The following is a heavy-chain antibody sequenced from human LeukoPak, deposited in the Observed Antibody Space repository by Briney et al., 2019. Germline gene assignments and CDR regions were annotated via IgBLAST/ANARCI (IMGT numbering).Heavy chain of an antibody. Sequence: GASVKVSCKASGYTFTDYYMHWVRQAPGQGLEWMGWMNPKNGGTNHAQKFQGRVIMTRDTSISTSYMELSRLTSDDTAVYYCARSSVIVPAAINWFDPWGQGTLVTVSS. CDR3: ARSSVIVPAAINWFDP. CDR2: MNPKNGGT. D-gene: IGHD2-2*01. V-gene: IGHV1-2*02. CDR1: GYTFTDYY. J-gene: IGHJ5*02.